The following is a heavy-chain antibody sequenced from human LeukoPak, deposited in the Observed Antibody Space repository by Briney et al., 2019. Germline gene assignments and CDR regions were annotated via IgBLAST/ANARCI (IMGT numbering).Heavy chain of an antibody. Sequence: GGSLRLSCTPSGTASGFRFNNAWMNWVRQAPGKGLELVGRIKSKTDGGTTDYAAPVKGRFTISRDDSKNTLYLQMNSLKTEDTAVYYCTTDPYSSSWYGNWGQGTLVTVSS. CDR2: IKSKTDGGTT. V-gene: IGHV3-15*07. D-gene: IGHD6-13*01. J-gene: IGHJ4*02. CDR1: GFRFNNAW. CDR3: TTDPYSSSWYGN.